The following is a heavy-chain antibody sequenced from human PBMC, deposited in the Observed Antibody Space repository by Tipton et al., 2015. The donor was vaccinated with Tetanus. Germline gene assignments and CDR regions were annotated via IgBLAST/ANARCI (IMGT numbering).Heavy chain of an antibody. CDR1: GVTFSSYA. CDR3: ARPAIYCSGGICFLALDF. D-gene: IGHD2-15*01. V-gene: IGHV1-69*01. CDR2: IFPLFGTA. Sequence: QVQLVQSGAEVKKPGSSVRVSYKTFGVTFSSYAISWVRQAPGQGLEWMGGIFPLFGTANYAPEFQGRVTLTADESTDTAYMELSSLRSEDTAVYYCARPAIYCSGGICFLALDFWGQGTLVTVSS. J-gene: IGHJ4*02.